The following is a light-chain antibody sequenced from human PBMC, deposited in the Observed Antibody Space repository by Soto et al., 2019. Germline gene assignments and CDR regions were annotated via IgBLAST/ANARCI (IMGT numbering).Light chain of an antibody. Sequence: QSVLTEPHSASGTPGQMFTISCSGMSSNIGTSSVHWFQQLPGTAPELLISTTNQRPSGVPERFSGSKSGTSASLAISGLQSEDEADYYCAAWDDSLNGHVFGTGTKVTVL. J-gene: IGLJ1*01. CDR3: AAWDDSLNGHV. CDR2: TTN. CDR1: SSNIGTSS. V-gene: IGLV1-44*01.